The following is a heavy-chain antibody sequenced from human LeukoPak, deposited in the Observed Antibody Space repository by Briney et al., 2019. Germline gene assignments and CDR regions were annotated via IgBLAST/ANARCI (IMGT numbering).Heavy chain of an antibody. D-gene: IGHD3-10*01. J-gene: IGHJ3*02. CDR2: INHSGST. Sequence: SETLSLTCAVYGGSFSGYYWSWIRQPPGKGLEWIGEINHSGSTNYNPSLKSRVTISVDTSKNQFSLKLSSVTAADTAVYYCARGHHYCRAFDIWGQGTMVTASS. CDR3: ARGHHYCRAFDI. V-gene: IGHV4-34*01. CDR1: GGSFSGYY.